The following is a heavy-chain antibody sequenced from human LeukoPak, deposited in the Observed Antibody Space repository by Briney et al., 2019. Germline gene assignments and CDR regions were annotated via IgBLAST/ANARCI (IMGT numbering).Heavy chain of an antibody. J-gene: IGHJ6*03. CDR2: ISAYNGIA. D-gene: IGHD2-2*01. V-gene: IGHV1-18*01. CDR3: ARDRESSYYHYMDV. CDR1: GYTFIRYG. Sequence: ASVKVSCKASGYTFIRYGISWVRQAPGQGLEWMGWISAYNGIANYAQNLQGRVTMTTDTSTTTAYMELRSLRSDDTAVYYCARDRESSYYHYMDVWGKGTTVTVSS.